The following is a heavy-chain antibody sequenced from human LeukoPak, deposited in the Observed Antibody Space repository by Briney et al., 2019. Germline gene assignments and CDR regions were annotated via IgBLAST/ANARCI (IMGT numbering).Heavy chain of an antibody. CDR2: FCGSGGST. CDR1: GFTFSSYA. D-gene: IGHD1-26*01. CDR3: AKGRRTPLVGTTTKSWIDY. J-gene: IGHJ4*02. Sequence: GGSLRLSCAASGFTFSSYAMSWVRQAPGKGLECISGFCGSGGSTYYADSVKGRFTISRDNSKNTLYLQVNSLRAEDTAVYYCAKGRRTPLVGTTTKSWIDYWGQGTLVTVSS. V-gene: IGHV3-23*01.